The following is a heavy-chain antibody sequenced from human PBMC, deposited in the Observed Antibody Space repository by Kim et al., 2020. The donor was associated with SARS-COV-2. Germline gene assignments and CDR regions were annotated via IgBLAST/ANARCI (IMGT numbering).Heavy chain of an antibody. D-gene: IGHD4-4*01. J-gene: IGHJ4*02. V-gene: IGHV3-48*03. Sequence: YPDAVRGRFTISRDNDKNSLFLQMNSLRAEDTAVYYCARGPNYSPFDYWGQGTLVTVSS. CDR3: ARGPNYSPFDY.